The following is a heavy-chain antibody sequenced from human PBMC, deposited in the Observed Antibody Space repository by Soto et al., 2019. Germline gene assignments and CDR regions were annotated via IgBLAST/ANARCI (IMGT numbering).Heavy chain of an antibody. D-gene: IGHD2-21*01. Sequence: QVQLVQSGAEVKTPGASVKVSCKASGYTFTSYDMNWVRQAPGQGLEWMGWMNPNSGNTGYAQKCQGRLTMTRDNAISIAHMELSSLRNEDTAVYYCARSDGYNFNWLDSWGQGTLVTVS. CDR2: MNPNSGNT. V-gene: IGHV1-8*01. J-gene: IGHJ5*01. CDR3: ARSDGYNFNWLDS. CDR1: GYTFTSYD.